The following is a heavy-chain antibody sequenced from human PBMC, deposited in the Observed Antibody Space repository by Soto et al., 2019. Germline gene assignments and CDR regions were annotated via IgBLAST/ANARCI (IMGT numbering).Heavy chain of an antibody. V-gene: IGHV4-30-4*01. CDR1: GDSISTVDYF. CDR2: IYKSATT. CDR3: ARGRYCLTGRCFPNWFDS. Sequence: SETLSLTCSVSGDSISTVDYFWAWIRQPPGQALEYIGYIYKSATTYYNPSFESRVAIPLDTSKSQFSLNVTSVTAADTAVYFCARGRYCLTGRCFPNWFDSWGQGTLVTVSS. J-gene: IGHJ5*01. D-gene: IGHD2-15*01.